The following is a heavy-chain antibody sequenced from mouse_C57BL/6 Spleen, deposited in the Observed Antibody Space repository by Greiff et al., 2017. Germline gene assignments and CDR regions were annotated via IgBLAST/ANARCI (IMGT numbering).Heavy chain of an antibody. CDR1: GYTFTSYW. D-gene: IGHD2-1*01. J-gene: IGHJ2*01. CDR3: ARRYYPNTGSYFYY. CDR2: IAPSDSYT. V-gene: IGHV1-50*01. Sequence: VQLQQPGAELVKPGASVKLSCKASGYTFTSYWLQWVNRRPGQGLEWIGEIAPSDSYTNYNQKFKVKATLTVYTSSSTAYMQLSSLTAEDSAVYYCARRYYPNTGSYFYYWGQGTTLTVAS.